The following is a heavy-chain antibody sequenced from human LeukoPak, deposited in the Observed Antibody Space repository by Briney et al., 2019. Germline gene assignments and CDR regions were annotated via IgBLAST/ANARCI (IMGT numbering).Heavy chain of an antibody. Sequence: SETLSLTCTVSGGSISSYYWSWIRQPPGKGLEWIGYIYYSGSTNYNPSLKSRVIISVDTSKNQFSLKLSSVTAADTAVYYCARDGEHNWFDPWGQGTLVTVSS. J-gene: IGHJ5*02. D-gene: IGHD3-3*01. CDR1: GGSISSYY. CDR2: IYYSGST. CDR3: ARDGEHNWFDP. V-gene: IGHV4-59*01.